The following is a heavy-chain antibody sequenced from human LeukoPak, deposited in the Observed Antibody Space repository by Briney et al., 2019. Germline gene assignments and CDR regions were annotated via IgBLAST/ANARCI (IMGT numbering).Heavy chain of an antibody. Sequence: GGSLRLSCAASGFTFSSYVMTWVRQAPGKGLEWVSTISGSGGSTYYAYSVKGRFTISRDNSKNTLYLQMNSLRAEDTAVYYCAKDQSSSWYGIDYWGQGTLVSVSS. V-gene: IGHV3-23*01. CDR1: GFTFSSYV. CDR3: AKDQSSSWYGIDY. CDR2: ISGSGGST. D-gene: IGHD6-13*01. J-gene: IGHJ4*02.